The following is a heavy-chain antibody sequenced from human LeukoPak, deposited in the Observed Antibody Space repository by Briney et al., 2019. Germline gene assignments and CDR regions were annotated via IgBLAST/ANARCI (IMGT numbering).Heavy chain of an antibody. D-gene: IGHD3-16*01. Sequence: KPSETLSLTCTVSVGSISSTTYYWGWIRRPPGKGLEWIGSIYYSGSTYYNPSLKSRTTVSVDTSKNQFSLKLSSVTAADTAVYYCVRGSTLRHYQYWGQGTLVTVSS. V-gene: IGHV4-39*01. CDR2: IYYSGST. CDR3: VRGSTLRHYQY. J-gene: IGHJ4*02. CDR1: VGSISSTTYY.